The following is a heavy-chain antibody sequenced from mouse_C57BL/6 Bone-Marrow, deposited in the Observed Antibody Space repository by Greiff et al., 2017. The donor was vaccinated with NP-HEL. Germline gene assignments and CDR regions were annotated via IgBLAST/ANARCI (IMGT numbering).Heavy chain of an antibody. Sequence: VQVVESGAELVRPGASVTLSCKASGYTFTDYEMHWVKQTPVHGLEWIGAIDPETGGTAYNQKFKGKAILTADKPSSTAYMELRSLTSEDSAVCYCTSGDDYHYWGQGTTLTVSS. D-gene: IGHD2-4*01. J-gene: IGHJ2*01. V-gene: IGHV1-15*01. CDR3: TSGDDYHY. CDR1: GYTFTDYE. CDR2: IDPETGGT.